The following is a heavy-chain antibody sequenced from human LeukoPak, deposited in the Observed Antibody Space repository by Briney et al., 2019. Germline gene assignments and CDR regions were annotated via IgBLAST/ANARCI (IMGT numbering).Heavy chain of an antibody. CDR3: AREGGSGSYSAFDY. V-gene: IGHV4-34*01. J-gene: IGHJ4*02. Sequence: KPSETLSLTRAVYGGSFSGYYWSWIRQPPGKGLEWIGEINHSGSTNYNPSLKSRVTISVDTSKNQFSLKLSSVTAADTAVYYCAREGGSGSYSAFDYWGQGTLVTVSS. D-gene: IGHD3-10*01. CDR2: INHSGST. CDR1: GGSFSGYY.